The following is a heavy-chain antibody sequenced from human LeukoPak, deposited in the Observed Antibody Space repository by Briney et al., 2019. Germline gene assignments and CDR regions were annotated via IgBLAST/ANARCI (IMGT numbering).Heavy chain of an antibody. CDR2: LSGTGGTT. Sequence: GGSLRLSCEVSGFTFSSYAMSWVRQAPGKGLEWVSGLSGTGGTTYSADSVKGRFTISRDNSKNTLYLQMNSLRAEDTAIYYCAKEASSGYYTALYFDFWGQGTLVTVSS. CDR1: GFTFSSYA. V-gene: IGHV3-23*01. J-gene: IGHJ4*02. D-gene: IGHD3-22*01. CDR3: AKEASSGYYTALYFDF.